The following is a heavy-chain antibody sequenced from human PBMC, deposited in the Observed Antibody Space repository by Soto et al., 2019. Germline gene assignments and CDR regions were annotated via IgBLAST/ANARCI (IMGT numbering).Heavy chain of an antibody. CDR3: ARDTRLGGYSYGYYYYYGMDV. Sequence: QVQLVQSGAEVKKPGSSVKVCWKASGGTFSSYAISWVRQAPGQGLEWMGGIIPIFGTANYTQKFQGRVTITADESTSTAYMELSSLRSEDTAVYYCARDTRLGGYSYGYYYYYGMDVWGQGTTVTVSS. J-gene: IGHJ6*02. CDR2: IIPIFGTA. D-gene: IGHD5-18*01. V-gene: IGHV1-69*12. CDR1: GGTFSSYA.